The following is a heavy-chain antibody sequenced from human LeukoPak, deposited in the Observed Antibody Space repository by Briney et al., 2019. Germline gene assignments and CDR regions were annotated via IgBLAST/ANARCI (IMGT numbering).Heavy chain of an antibody. V-gene: IGHV1-2*06. CDR2: INPNSGGT. Sequence: ASVKVSCEASGYTFTGYYMHWVRQAPGQGLEWMGRINPNSGGTDYAQKFQGRVTMTRDTSISTAYMELSRLRSDDTAVYYCARERIAAAGTFDPWGQGTLVTVSS. CDR3: ARERIAAAGTFDP. J-gene: IGHJ5*02. D-gene: IGHD6-13*01. CDR1: GYTFTGYY.